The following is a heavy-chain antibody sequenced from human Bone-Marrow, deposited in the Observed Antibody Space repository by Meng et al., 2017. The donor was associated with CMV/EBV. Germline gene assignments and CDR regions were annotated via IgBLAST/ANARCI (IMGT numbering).Heavy chain of an antibody. Sequence: GGSLRLSCAASGFTFSSYGMHWVRQAPGKGLEWVSSISSSSSYIYYADSVKGRFTISRDNAKNSLYLQMNSLRAEDTAVYYCAREAVAAHYVQYWGQGTLVTVSS. CDR2: ISSSSSYI. J-gene: IGHJ4*02. CDR1: GFTFSSYG. CDR3: AREAVAAHYVQY. D-gene: IGHD6-19*01. V-gene: IGHV3-21*01.